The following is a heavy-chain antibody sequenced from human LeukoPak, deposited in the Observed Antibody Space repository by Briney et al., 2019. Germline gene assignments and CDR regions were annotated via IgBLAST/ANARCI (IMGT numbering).Heavy chain of an antibody. J-gene: IGHJ4*02. Sequence: GGSLRLSCAASGFTFSNAWMSWVRQAPGKGLEWVGRIKSKTDGGTTDYAAPVKGRFTISRDDSKNTLYLLMNSLRAEDTAVYYCAKDPQWELPSPFDHWGQGTLVTVSS. CDR3: AKDPQWELPSPFDH. D-gene: IGHD1-26*01. V-gene: IGHV3-15*01. CDR2: IKSKTDGGTT. CDR1: GFTFSNAW.